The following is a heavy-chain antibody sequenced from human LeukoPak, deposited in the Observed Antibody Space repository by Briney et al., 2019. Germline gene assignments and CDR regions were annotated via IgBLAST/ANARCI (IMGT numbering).Heavy chain of an antibody. CDR2: INHSGST. CDR1: GGSFSGYY. Sequence: SETLSLTCAVYGGSFSGYYWSWIRQPPGKGLEWIGEINHSGSTNYNPSLKSRVTIPVDTSKNQFSLKLSSVTAADTAVYYCARGGEWQQLVAPGYYGMDVWGQGTTVTVSS. D-gene: IGHD6-13*01. CDR3: ARGGEWQQLVAPGYYGMDV. J-gene: IGHJ6*02. V-gene: IGHV4-34*01.